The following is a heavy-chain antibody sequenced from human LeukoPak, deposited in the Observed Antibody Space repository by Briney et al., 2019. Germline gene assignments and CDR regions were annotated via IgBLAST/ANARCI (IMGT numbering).Heavy chain of an antibody. CDR2: IWYDGSNK. J-gene: IGHJ4*02. D-gene: IGHD3-16*01. CDR3: ARSKIRFLGGGNCDY. CDR1: GFTVSSYG. V-gene: IGHV3-33*01. Sequence: PGRSLRLSCAASGFTVSSYGMHWVRQAPGKGLEWLADIWYDGSNKYYADSVKGRFTISRDNSNNTVYLQMNSLRSDDTAVYYCARSKIRFLGGGNCDYGDRG.